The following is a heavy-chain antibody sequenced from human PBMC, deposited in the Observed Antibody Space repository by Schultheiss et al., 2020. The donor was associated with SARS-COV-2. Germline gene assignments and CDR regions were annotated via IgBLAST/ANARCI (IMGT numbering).Heavy chain of an antibody. D-gene: IGHD3-3*01. J-gene: IGHJ2*01. CDR2: INHSGST. Sequence: SETLSLTCTVSGYSISSGYYWSWIRQPPGKGLEWIGEINHSGSTNYNPSLKSRVTISVDTSKNQFSLKLSSVTAADTAVYYCARGAPRYDFWSGYYHYWYFDLWGRGTLVTVSS. CDR1: GYSISSGYY. CDR3: ARGAPRYDFWSGYYHYWYFDL. V-gene: IGHV4-38-2*02.